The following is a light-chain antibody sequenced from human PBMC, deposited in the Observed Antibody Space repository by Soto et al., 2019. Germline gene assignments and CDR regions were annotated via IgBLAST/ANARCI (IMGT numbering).Light chain of an antibody. CDR1: QSISNW. Sequence: DIQMTQSPSTLSASVGDRVTITCRASQSISNWLAWYQQKPGKAPKLLIYKASSLESGVPSRFSGSSSGTEFTLTISSLQPDDFATYYCQQYNGYPWTFGQGTKLEIK. J-gene: IGKJ1*01. V-gene: IGKV1-5*03. CDR2: KAS. CDR3: QQYNGYPWT.